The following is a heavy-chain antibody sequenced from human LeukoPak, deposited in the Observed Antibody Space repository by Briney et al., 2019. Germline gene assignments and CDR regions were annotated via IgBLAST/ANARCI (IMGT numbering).Heavy chain of an antibody. CDR3: ARVSGYDWESFYDY. CDR1: GFTFSSYA. V-gene: IGHV3-30*04. D-gene: IGHD5-12*01. CDR2: ISYDGSNK. J-gene: IGHJ4*02. Sequence: GGSLRLSCAASGFTFSSYAMHWVRQAPGKGLEWVAVISYDGSNKYYADSVKGRFTISRDNSKNTLYLQMNSLRAEDTAVYYCARVSGYDWESFYDYWGQGTLVTVSS.